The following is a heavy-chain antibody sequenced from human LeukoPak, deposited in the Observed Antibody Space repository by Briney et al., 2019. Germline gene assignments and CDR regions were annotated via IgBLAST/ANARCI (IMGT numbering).Heavy chain of an antibody. CDR1: GGSISSGGYS. CDR2: IYHSGST. V-gene: IGHV4-30-2*01. Sequence: SEILSLTCAVSGGSISSGGYSWSWIRQPPGKGLEWIGYIYHSGSTYYNPSLKSRVTISVDRSKNQFSLKLSSVTAADTAVYYCASPPAGSFGELYAFDIWGQGTMVTVSS. J-gene: IGHJ3*02. D-gene: IGHD3-10*01. CDR3: ASPPAGSFGELYAFDI.